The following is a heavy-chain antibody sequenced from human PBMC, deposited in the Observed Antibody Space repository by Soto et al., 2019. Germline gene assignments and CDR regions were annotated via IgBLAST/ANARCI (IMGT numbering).Heavy chain of an antibody. CDR1: GFTFSSYG. CDR3: ARAVSGDYSARGCSGGSCYYDYYYYGMDV. J-gene: IGHJ6*02. V-gene: IGHV3-33*01. D-gene: IGHD2-15*01. Sequence: QVQLVESGGGVVQPGRSLRLSCAASGFTFSSYGMHWVRQAPGKGLAWVAVIWYDGSNKYYADSVKDRFTISRDNSKNMLCLQMNSLRAEDTAVYYCARAVSGDYSARGCSGGSCYYDYYYYGMDVWGQGTTVTVSS. CDR2: IWYDGSNK.